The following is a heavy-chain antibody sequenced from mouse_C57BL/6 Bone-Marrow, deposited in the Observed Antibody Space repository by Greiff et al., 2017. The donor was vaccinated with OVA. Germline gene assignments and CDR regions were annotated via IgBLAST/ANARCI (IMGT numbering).Heavy chain of an antibody. CDR1: GFNIKDDY. CDR2: IDPENGDT. D-gene: IGHD1-1*01. V-gene: IGHV14-4*01. Sequence: EVQLQQSGAELVRPGASVKLSCTASGFNIKDDYMHWVKQRPEQGLEWIGWIDPENGDTENASKFQGKATITADTSSNTAYLQLSSLTSEDTAVYYCTTYGGSDYFDYWGQGTTLTVSS. J-gene: IGHJ2*01. CDR3: TTYGGSDYFDY.